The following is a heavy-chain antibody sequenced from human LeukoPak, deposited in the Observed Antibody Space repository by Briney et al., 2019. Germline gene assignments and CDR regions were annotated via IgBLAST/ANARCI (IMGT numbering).Heavy chain of an antibody. CDR3: ARDGYSGSDAL. D-gene: IGHD5-12*01. J-gene: IGHJ4*02. Sequence: SETLSLTCTVSGGSISSYYRSWIRQPPGKGLEWIGYIYYSGSTKYNPSLKSRVTISVDTSQNQFSLKLSSVTAADTAVYYCARDGYSGSDALWGQGTLVAVSS. V-gene: IGHV4-59*01. CDR2: IYYSGST. CDR1: GGSISSYY.